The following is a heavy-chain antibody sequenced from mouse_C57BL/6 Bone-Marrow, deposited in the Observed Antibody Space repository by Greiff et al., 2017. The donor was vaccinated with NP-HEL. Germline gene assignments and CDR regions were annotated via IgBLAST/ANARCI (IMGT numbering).Heavy chain of an antibody. D-gene: IGHD2-4*01. V-gene: IGHV5-17*01. CDR2: ISSGSSTI. CDR1: GFTFSDYG. Sequence: EVKLVESGGGLVKPGGSLKLSCAASGFTFSDYGMHWVRQAPEKGLEWVAYISSGSSTIYYADTVKGRFTISRDNAKNTLFLQMTSLRSEDTAMYYCALRYDYDRYYAMDYWGQGTSVTVSS. CDR3: ALRYDYDRYYAMDY. J-gene: IGHJ4*01.